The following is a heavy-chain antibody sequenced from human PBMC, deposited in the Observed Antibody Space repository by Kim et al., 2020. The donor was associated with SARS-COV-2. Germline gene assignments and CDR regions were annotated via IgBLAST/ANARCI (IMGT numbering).Heavy chain of an antibody. CDR3: ARAPYCGGDCYHGDAEYFQH. D-gene: IGHD2-21*02. V-gene: IGHV3-21*01. CDR1: GFTFSSYS. J-gene: IGHJ1*01. Sequence: GGSLRLSCAASGFTFSSYSMNWVRQAPGKGLEWVSSISSSSSYIYYADSVKGRFTISRDNAKNSLYLQMNSLRAEDTAVYYCARAPYCGGDCYHGDAEYFQHWGQGTLVTVSS. CDR2: ISSSSSYI.